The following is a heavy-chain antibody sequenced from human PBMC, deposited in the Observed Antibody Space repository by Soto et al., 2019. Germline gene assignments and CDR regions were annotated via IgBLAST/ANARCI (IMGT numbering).Heavy chain of an antibody. V-gene: IGHV3-9*01. CDR1: GFTFDDYA. CDR2: ISWNSGSI. D-gene: IGHD5-18*01. Sequence: GGSLRLSCAASGFTFDDYAMHWVRQAPGKGLEWVSGISWNSGSIGYADSVKGRFTISRDNAKNSLYLQMNSLRAEDTALYYCAKGGYSYGFDYWGQGTLVTVSS. CDR3: AKGGYSYGFDY. J-gene: IGHJ4*02.